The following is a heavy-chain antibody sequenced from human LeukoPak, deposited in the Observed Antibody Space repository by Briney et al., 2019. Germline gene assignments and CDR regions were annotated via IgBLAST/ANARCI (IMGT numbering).Heavy chain of an antibody. Sequence: ASVKVSCKASGGTFSSYAISWVRQAPGQGLEWMGGIIPIFGTANYAQKFQGRVTITADKSTSTAYMELSSLRSEDTAVYYCARDLGRGDYVWGGYRYWGQGTLVTVSS. CDR2: IIPIFGTA. V-gene: IGHV1-69*06. CDR3: ARDLGRGDYVWGGYRY. J-gene: IGHJ4*02. D-gene: IGHD3-16*02. CDR1: GGTFSSYA.